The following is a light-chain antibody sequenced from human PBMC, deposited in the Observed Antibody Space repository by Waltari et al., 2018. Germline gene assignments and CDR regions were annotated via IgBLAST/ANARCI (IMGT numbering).Light chain of an antibody. CDR2: AAS. Sequence: DTQMTHSPSSLPASVGDRVTITCQASQNMNRYLKWYQQKPGKAPKLLIYAASNLQSVVPSRFSGSGYWTYLTHTSSSPQPEDFATYVCQQSYSTPRTFGQGTQVEIK. J-gene: IGKJ1*01. V-gene: IGKV1-39*01. CDR1: QNMNRY. CDR3: QQSYSTPRT.